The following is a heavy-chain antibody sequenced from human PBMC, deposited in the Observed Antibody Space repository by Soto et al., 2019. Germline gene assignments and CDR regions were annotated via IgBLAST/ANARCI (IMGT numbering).Heavy chain of an antibody. D-gene: IGHD4-4*01. Sequence: PGGSLRLSCAASGFTFSTPAMHWVRQTPDKGLEWVAVISYGGSNKNYADSVKGRFTISRDNSKNTLYLQMNSLRPEDTAVYYCAKAHLYSNGFDYWGQGTLVTVSS. CDR3: AKAHLYSNGFDY. CDR1: GFTFSTPA. J-gene: IGHJ4*02. V-gene: IGHV3-30-3*01. CDR2: ISYGGSNK.